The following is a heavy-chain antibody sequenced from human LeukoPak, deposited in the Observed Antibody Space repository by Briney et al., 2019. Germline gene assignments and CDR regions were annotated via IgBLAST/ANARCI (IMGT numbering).Heavy chain of an antibody. D-gene: IGHD3-3*01. CDR3: ARETPIWSGLIDY. V-gene: IGHV1-69*05. CDR1: GGTFSSYA. J-gene: IGHJ4*02. Sequence: SVKVSCKASGGTFSSYAISWVRQAPRQGLEWMGGIIPIFGTANYAQKFQGRVTITTDESTSTAYMELSSLRSEDTAVYYCARETPIWSGLIDYWGQGTLVTVSS. CDR2: IIPIFGTA.